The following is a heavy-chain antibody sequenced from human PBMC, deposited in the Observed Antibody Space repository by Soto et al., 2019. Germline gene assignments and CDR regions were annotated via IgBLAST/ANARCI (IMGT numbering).Heavy chain of an antibody. D-gene: IGHD6-19*01. CDR2: INPSGGST. V-gene: IGHV1-46*01. CDR1: GYTFTSYY. Sequence: ASVKVSCKASGYTFTSYYMHWVRQAPGQGLEWMGIINPSGGSTSYAQKFQGRVTMTRDTSTSTVYMKLSSVTAADTAVYYCARLRVAGFQTPTNFDYWGQGTLVTVSS. J-gene: IGHJ4*02. CDR3: ARLRVAGFQTPTNFDY.